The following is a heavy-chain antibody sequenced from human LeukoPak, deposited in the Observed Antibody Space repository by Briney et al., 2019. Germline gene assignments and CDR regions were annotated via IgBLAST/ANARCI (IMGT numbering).Heavy chain of an antibody. Sequence: SETLSLTCAVYGGSFSGYYWSWIRQPPGKGLEWIGEINHSGSTNYNPSLKSRVTISVDTSKNQFSLKLSSVTAADTAVYYCARLDFDWLLYGAFDIWGQGTMVTVSS. CDR1: GGSFSGYY. CDR2: INHSGST. D-gene: IGHD3-9*01. J-gene: IGHJ3*02. CDR3: ARLDFDWLLYGAFDI. V-gene: IGHV4-34*01.